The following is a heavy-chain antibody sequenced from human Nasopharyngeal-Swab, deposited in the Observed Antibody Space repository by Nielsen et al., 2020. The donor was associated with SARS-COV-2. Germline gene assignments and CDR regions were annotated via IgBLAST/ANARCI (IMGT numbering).Heavy chain of an antibody. Sequence: GSSLKISCAASGFIFSTYVMNWVRQAPGKGLEWVAVISYDGPNKYYADFVKGRFTVSRDNSKNTLYLQMNSLRAEDTAVYYCATPRRELRVYYGMDVWAKGPRSPSP. CDR1: GFIFSTYV. CDR2: ISYDGPNK. J-gene: IGHJ6*02. V-gene: IGHV3-30-3*01. CDR3: ATPRRELRVYYGMDV. D-gene: IGHD1-7*01.